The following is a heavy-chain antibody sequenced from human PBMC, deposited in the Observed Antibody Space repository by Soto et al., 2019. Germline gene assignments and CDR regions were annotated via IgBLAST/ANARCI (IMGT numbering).Heavy chain of an antibody. D-gene: IGHD3-22*01. Sequence: GESLKISCKGSGYSFNRYRIGWVRQMPGKGLEWMGIIYPGDSDSRYSPSFQGQVTISADKSISTAYLQWSSLKASDTAMYYCARQHGSYYDSTYNFDYWGQGTLVTVSS. CDR3: ARQHGSYYDSTYNFDY. V-gene: IGHV5-51*01. CDR1: GYSFNRYR. J-gene: IGHJ4*02. CDR2: IYPGDSDS.